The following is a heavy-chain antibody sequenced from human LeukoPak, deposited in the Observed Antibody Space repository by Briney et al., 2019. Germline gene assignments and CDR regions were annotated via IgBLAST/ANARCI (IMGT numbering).Heavy chain of an antibody. CDR2: ISSSGSTK. D-gene: IGHD3-3*01. CDR1: GFTFSSYE. Sequence: GGSLRLSCAASGFTFSSYEMNWVRQAPGKGLEWVSYISSSGSTKYYADSVKGRFTISRDNSKNTLYLQMNSLRAEDTAVYYCAKDGSDFWSGYYTFVGAFDIWGQGTMVTVSS. V-gene: IGHV3-48*03. J-gene: IGHJ3*02. CDR3: AKDGSDFWSGYYTFVGAFDI.